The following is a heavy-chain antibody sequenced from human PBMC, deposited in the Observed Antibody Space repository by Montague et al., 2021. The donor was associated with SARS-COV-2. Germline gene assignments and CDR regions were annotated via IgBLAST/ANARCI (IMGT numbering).Heavy chain of an antibody. V-gene: IGHV4-4*02. CDR2: IYYTGNT. CDR3: ARGGTYHYGMDV. D-gene: IGHD3-16*01. CDR1: DGSIGSPNW. Sequence: SETLSLTCAVSDGSIGSPNWWNWVRQPPGKGLEWVGEIYYTGNTNYNPSLKSRVTIFIDKSKNHFSLQLSSVTAADTAVYYCARGGTYHYGMDVWGQGTTVAVSS. J-gene: IGHJ6*02.